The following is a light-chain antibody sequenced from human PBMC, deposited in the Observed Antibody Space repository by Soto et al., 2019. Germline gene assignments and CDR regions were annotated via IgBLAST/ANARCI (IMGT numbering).Light chain of an antibody. V-gene: IGKV1-5*01. CDR2: DAS. Sequence: MTQSPATLSVSPGGRATLSCRASQSVSGWLAWYQQKPGEAPKLLIYDASALPRGVPSRFSGSGSGTKFTLTIASLQPDDFATYYCQQYETFSGTFGPGTKVDIK. J-gene: IGKJ1*01. CDR1: QSVSGW. CDR3: QQYETFSGT.